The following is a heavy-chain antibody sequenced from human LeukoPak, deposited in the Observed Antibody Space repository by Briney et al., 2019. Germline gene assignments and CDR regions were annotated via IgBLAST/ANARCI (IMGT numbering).Heavy chain of an antibody. CDR3: ARYIAAAGTFDH. D-gene: IGHD6-13*01. CDR2: IYHSGST. V-gene: IGHV4-30-2*01. Sequence: KSSQTLSLTCTVSGGSISSGGYYWIWLRQPPGKGLEWIGYIYHSGSTYYNPSLKSRVTISVDRSKNQFSLKLSSVTAADTAVYYCARYIAAAGTFDHWGQGTLVTVSS. J-gene: IGHJ4*02. CDR1: GGSISSGGYY.